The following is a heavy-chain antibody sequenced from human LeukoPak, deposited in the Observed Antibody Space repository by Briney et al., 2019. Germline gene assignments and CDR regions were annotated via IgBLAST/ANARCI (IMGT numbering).Heavy chain of an antibody. Sequence: ASVKVSCKASGYTFTSYDINWVRQATGQGLEWMGWMNPNSGNTGYAQKFQGRVTMTRNTSISTAYMELSSLRSEGTAVYYCAREESDYYYYGRDVWGQGTTVTVS. V-gene: IGHV1-8*01. CDR2: MNPNSGNT. J-gene: IGHJ6*02. CDR1: GYTFTSYD. D-gene: IGHD3-10*01. CDR3: AREESDYYYYGRDV.